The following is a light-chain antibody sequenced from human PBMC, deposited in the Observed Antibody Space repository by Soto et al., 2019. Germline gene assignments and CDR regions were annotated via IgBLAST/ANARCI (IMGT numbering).Light chain of an antibody. Sequence: IVMTQSPDSLAVSLGERATINCTSSLSVLYSSNNKNYLAWYQQKPGQPPKLLIYWASTRESGVPDRFSGSGSGTDFTLTISSLQAEDVAVYYCQQYEAVVTLGQGTKVDIK. CDR1: LSVLYSSNNKNY. J-gene: IGKJ1*01. V-gene: IGKV4-1*01. CDR2: WAS. CDR3: QQYEAVVT.